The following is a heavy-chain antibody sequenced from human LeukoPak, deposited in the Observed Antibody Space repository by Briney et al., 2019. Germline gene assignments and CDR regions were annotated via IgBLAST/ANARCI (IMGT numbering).Heavy chain of an antibody. CDR1: GFTFSDYY. D-gene: IGHD2-8*01. V-gene: IGHV3-23*01. CDR2: ISGSGAST. J-gene: IGHJ4*02. CDR3: AKGGVSYTYYFDC. Sequence: GGSLRLSCAASGFTFSDYYMSWIRQAPGKGLEWVSGISGSGASTYSADFVKGRFTISRDTSKNTLYLQLNSLRAEDTAVYYCAKGGVSYTYYFDCWGQGTLVTVSS.